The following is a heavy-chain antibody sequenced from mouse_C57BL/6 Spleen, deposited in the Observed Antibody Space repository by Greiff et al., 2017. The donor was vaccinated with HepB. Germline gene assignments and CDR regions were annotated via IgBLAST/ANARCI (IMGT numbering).Heavy chain of an antibody. J-gene: IGHJ3*01. Sequence: EVQLQQSGAELVKPGASVKLSCTASGFNITDYYMHWVKQRTEQGLEWIGRIDPEDGETTYAPQFQGKATITADTSSNTAYLQLSSLTSEDTAVYYCARGGANWDPFAYWGQGTLVTVAA. CDR1: GFNITDYY. CDR2: IDPEDGET. V-gene: IGHV14-2*01. CDR3: ARGGANWDPFAY. D-gene: IGHD4-1*01.